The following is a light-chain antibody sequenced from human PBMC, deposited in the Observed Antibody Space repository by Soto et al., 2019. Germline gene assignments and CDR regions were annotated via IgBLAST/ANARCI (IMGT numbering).Light chain of an antibody. J-gene: IGKJ2*01. CDR1: QSVSSSY. CDR3: QQGSN. Sequence: EIVLTQSPGTLSLSPGERATLSCRASQSVSSSYLAWYQQKPGQAPRLLIYGASSRATGIPDRFSGSGSGTDFTLTISRLEPEDFAVYYCQQGSNFGQGTKLEIK. CDR2: GAS. V-gene: IGKV3-20*01.